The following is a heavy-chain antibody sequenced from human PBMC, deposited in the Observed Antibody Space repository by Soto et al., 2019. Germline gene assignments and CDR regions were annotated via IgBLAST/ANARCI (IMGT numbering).Heavy chain of an antibody. J-gene: IGHJ6*02. D-gene: IGHD5-18*01. V-gene: IGHV4-31*03. CDR3: ARDRLMATAGTARHYFGLDV. Sequence: SETLSLTCTVSGGSIRSGGYCWSWVRHSPRRGLEWIGDIYYSGSTYYNPSLKSRLTISVDTSTNQCSLNLSSVTAADTAVYYCARDRLMATAGTARHYFGLDVWGQGTTVTVSS. CDR2: IYYSGST. CDR1: GGSIRSGGYC.